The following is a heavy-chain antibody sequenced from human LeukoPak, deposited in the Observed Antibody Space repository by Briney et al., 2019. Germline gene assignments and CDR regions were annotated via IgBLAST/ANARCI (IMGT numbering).Heavy chain of an antibody. CDR1: GFTFSNAW. CDR2: IKSKTDGGTT. D-gene: IGHD3-22*01. Sequence: GGSLRLSCAASGFTFSNAWMSWVRQAPGKGLEWVGRIKSKTDGGTTDYAAPVKGRFTISRDDSKNTLYLQMNSLKTEDTAVYYCTTEGYDSSGYYYDGFDYWGQGTLVTVSS. J-gene: IGHJ4*02. V-gene: IGHV3-15*01. CDR3: TTEGYDSSGYYYDGFDY.